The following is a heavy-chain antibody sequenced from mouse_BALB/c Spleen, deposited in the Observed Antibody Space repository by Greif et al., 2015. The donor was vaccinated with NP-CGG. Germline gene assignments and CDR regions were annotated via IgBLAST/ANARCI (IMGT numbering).Heavy chain of an antibody. CDR1: GYAFTNYL. CDR3: ARGTTATRFDY. CDR2: INPGSGGT. J-gene: IGHJ2*01. D-gene: IGHD1-2*01. V-gene: IGHV1-54*01. Sequence: VQLQQSGAELIRPGTSVKVSCKASGYAFTNYLIEWVKQRPGQGLEWIGVINPGSGGTNYNEKFKGKVTVTADKSSSTAYMQLSSLTSDDSAVYFCARGTTATRFDYWGQGTTLTVSS.